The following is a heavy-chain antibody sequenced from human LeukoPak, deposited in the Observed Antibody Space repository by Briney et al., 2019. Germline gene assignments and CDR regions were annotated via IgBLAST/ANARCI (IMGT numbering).Heavy chain of an antibody. V-gene: IGHV3-21*01. Sequence: GGSLRLSCAASGFTFSNFWMTWVRQAPGKGLEWVSSISSSSSYIYYADSVKGRFTISRDNAKNSLYLQMNSLRAEDTAVYYCARGVLRDYYYFDYWGQGTLVTVSS. D-gene: IGHD3-3*01. J-gene: IGHJ4*02. CDR1: GFTFSNFW. CDR3: ARGVLRDYYYFDY. CDR2: ISSSSSYI.